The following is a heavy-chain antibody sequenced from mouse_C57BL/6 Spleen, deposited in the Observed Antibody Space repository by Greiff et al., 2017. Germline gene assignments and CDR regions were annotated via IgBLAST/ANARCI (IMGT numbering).Heavy chain of an antibody. CDR3: ARGPGTWFAY. CDR1: GFTFSDYG. V-gene: IGHV5-17*01. Sequence: EVKLMESGGGLVKPGGSLKLSCAASGFTFSDYGMHWVRQAPEKGLEWVAYISSGSSTIYYADTVKGRFTISRDNAKNTLFLQMTSLRSEDTAMYYCARGPGTWFAYWGQGTLVTVSA. J-gene: IGHJ3*01. CDR2: ISSGSSTI.